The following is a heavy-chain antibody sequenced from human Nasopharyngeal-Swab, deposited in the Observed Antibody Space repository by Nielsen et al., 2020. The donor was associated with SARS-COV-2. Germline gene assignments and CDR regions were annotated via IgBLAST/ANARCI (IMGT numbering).Heavy chain of an antibody. CDR1: GYTFTSFD. CDR2: MNLDSGDT. J-gene: IGHJ4*02. Sequence: ASVKVSCKTSGYTFTSFDINWVRQATGRGLEWVGWMNLDSGDTHYAQEFQGKVTLTRDTSTSTAYMELSSLRSEDTAVYYCARGPQPKRHLDYWGQGTLVTVSS. CDR3: ARGPQPKRHLDY. V-gene: IGHV1-8*01. D-gene: IGHD1-1*01.